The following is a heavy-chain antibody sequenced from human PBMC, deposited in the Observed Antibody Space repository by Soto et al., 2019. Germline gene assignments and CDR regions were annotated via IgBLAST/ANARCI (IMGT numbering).Heavy chain of an antibody. D-gene: IGHD2-2*03. Sequence: EVQLVESGGGSVQPGRSLRLSCEASGFSFDDYGMHWVRQGPGKGLEWVSGISWDSGDIYYVDSVKGRFTISRDNAKKSLYLQMNCLRTEDTALYYCARDNDLDRDGPFDYWGQGILVTVSS. CDR1: GFSFDDYG. J-gene: IGHJ4*02. V-gene: IGHV3-9*01. CDR2: ISWDSGDI. CDR3: ARDNDLDRDGPFDY.